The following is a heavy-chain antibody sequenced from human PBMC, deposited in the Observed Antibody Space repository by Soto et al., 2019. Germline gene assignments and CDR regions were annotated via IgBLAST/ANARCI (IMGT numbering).Heavy chain of an antibody. CDR3: ARGRGLAARPQHLDH. CDR2: ISYDGKEK. V-gene: IGHV3-30*04. J-gene: IGHJ4*02. Sequence: QVQLVESGGGVVQPGGSLRLSCATSGFLFSGYAMYWVRQTPGKGLEWVAVISYDGKEKYYADSAEGRFTISRESSGVTLYLQMSSLRVEDTAVYYCARGRGLAARPQHLDHWGQGTLVTVSS. D-gene: IGHD6-6*01. CDR1: GFLFSGYA.